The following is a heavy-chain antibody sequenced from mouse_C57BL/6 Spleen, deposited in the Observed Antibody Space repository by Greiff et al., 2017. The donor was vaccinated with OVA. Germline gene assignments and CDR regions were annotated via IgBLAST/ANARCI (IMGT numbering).Heavy chain of an antibody. Sequence: QVQLKQPGAELVKPGASVKLSCKASGYTFTSYWMHWVKQRPGQGLEWIGMIHPNSGSTNYNEKFKSKATLTVDKSSSTAYMQLSSLTSEDSAVYYCARDYYGSSYPYFDYWGQGTTLTVSS. J-gene: IGHJ2*01. CDR1: GYTFTSYW. V-gene: IGHV1-64*01. CDR3: ARDYYGSSYPYFDY. D-gene: IGHD1-1*01. CDR2: IHPNSGST.